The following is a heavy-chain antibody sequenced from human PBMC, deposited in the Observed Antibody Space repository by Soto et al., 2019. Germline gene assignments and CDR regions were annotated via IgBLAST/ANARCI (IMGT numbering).Heavy chain of an antibody. V-gene: IGHV1-69*01. D-gene: IGHD2-2*01. CDR2: IIPIFGTA. Sequence: QVQLVQSGAEVKKPGSSVKVSCKASGGTFSSYAISWVRQAPGQGLEWMGGIIPIFGTANYAQKFQGRVTITSDESTSTAYMELSSLRSEDTAVYYCARDGFCSSTSCYSSPRLDPWGKGTLVTVSS. CDR3: ARDGFCSSTSCYSSPRLDP. CDR1: GGTFSSYA. J-gene: IGHJ5*02.